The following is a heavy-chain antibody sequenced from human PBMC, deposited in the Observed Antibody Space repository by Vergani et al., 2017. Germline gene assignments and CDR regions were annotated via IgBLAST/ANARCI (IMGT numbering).Heavy chain of an antibody. CDR1: GYSISSGYY. V-gene: IGHV4-38-2*02. D-gene: IGHD3-10*01. CDR2: IYHSGST. Sequence: QVQLQESGPGLVKPSETLSLTCTVSGYSISSGYYWGWIRPPPGKGLEWIGSIYHSGSTYYNPSLKSRVTISVDTSKNQFSLKLSSVAAADTAVYYCARVGTRYYYGAGSLKGAFDYWGQGTLVTVSS. J-gene: IGHJ4*02. CDR3: ARVGTRYYYGAGSLKGAFDY.